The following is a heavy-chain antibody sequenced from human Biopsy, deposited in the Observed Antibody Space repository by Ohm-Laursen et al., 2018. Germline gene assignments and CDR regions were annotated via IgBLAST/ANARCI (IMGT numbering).Heavy chain of an antibody. CDR1: GFNFDDYA. CDR2: LTWNSGTI. J-gene: IGHJ4*02. CDR3: VRSLRNYDFLDS. Sequence: SLRLSCSATGFNFDDYAMHWIRQGPGKGLEWVAGLTWNSGTIAYAGSVRGRFTISRDNAKNSLYLQMNNLTSEDTALYYCVRSLRNYDFLDSWGQGTLVSVSS. D-gene: IGHD3-16*01. V-gene: IGHV3-9*01.